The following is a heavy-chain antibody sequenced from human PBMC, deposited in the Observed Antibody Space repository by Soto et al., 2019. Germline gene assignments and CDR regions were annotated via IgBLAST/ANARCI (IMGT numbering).Heavy chain of an antibody. Sequence: SETLSLTCAVYGGSFSGYYWSWIRQPPGKGLEWIGEINHSGSTNYNPSLKSRVTISVGTSKNQFSLKLSSVTAADTAVYYCARAKNYGSGSLDYFDYWGQGTLVTVSS. J-gene: IGHJ4*02. V-gene: IGHV4-34*01. D-gene: IGHD3-10*01. CDR1: GGSFSGYY. CDR3: ARAKNYGSGSLDYFDY. CDR2: INHSGST.